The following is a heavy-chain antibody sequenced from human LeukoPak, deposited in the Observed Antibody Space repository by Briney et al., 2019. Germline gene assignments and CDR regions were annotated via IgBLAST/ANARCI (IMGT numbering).Heavy chain of an antibody. V-gene: IGHV4-39*01. Sequence: PSETLSLTCTVSGGSISSSSYYWGWIRQPPGKGLEWIGSIHYSGSTYYNPSLKSRVTISVDTSKNQFSLKLSSVTAADTAVYYCASPGRGVLRGGPRYWGQGTLVTVSS. J-gene: IGHJ4*02. CDR2: IHYSGST. D-gene: IGHD3-10*01. CDR1: GGSISSSSYY. CDR3: ASPGRGVLRGGPRY.